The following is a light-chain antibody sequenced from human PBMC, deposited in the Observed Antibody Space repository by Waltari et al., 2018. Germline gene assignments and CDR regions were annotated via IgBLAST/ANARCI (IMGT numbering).Light chain of an antibody. J-gene: IGKJ1*01. CDR2: GAS. CDR3: QHYVRLPAT. CDR1: QSVSRT. Sequence: EIVLTQSPGTLSLSPGERATLSCRASQSVSRTLAWYQQKPGQAPRLLIFGASTRATGIPDRFSGNGSGTDFSLTISRLEPEDFAVYYCQHYVRLPATFGQGTKVEIK. V-gene: IGKV3-20*01.